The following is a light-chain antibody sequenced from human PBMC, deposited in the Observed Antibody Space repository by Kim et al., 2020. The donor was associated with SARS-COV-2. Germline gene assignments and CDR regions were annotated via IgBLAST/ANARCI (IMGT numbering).Light chain of an antibody. J-gene: IGKJ1*01. V-gene: IGKV3-15*01. CDR1: QSVSSN. Sequence: SPGERATLSCRASQSVSSNLAWYQQKTGQAPRLLIYGASTRATGIPARFSGSGSGTEFTLTISSLQSEDFAVYYCQQYNNWPPWTFGQGTKVDIK. CDR3: QQYNNWPPWT. CDR2: GAS.